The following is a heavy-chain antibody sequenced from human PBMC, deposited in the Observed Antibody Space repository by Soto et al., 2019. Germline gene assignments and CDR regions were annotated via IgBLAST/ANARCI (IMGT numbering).Heavy chain of an antibody. CDR1: GGTFSSYT. CDR3: ARDSPSYGSGSYYNHNWFDP. V-gene: IGHV1-69*04. J-gene: IGHJ5*02. D-gene: IGHD3-10*01. CDR2: IIPILGIA. Sequence: SVKVSCKASGGTFSSYTISWVRQAPGQGLEWMGRIIPILGIANYAQKFQGRVTITADKSTSTAYMELSSLRSEDTAVYYCARDSPSYGSGSYYNHNWFDPWGQGTLVTVSS.